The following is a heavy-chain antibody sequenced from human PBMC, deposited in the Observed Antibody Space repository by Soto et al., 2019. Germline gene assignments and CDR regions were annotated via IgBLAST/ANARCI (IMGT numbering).Heavy chain of an antibody. D-gene: IGHD3-22*01. J-gene: IGHJ4*02. Sequence: QVLLEESGPGLVKPSQTLSLTCTVSGGSVSSGDHYWSWIRQPPGKGLEWIGYVYYSGSTYYNPSLGSRVTISIDTSKNQCSRKLISVTASDAAVYFCATESSGSSPLHFDFWGQGALVSVSS. V-gene: IGHV4-30-4*01. CDR3: ATESSGSSPLHFDF. CDR1: GGSVSSGDHY. CDR2: VYYSGST.